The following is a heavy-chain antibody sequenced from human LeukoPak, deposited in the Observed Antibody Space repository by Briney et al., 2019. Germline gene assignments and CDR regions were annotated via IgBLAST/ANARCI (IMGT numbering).Heavy chain of an antibody. Sequence: GESLKISCKRSGYSFTSYWIGWVRQMPGKGLEWMGIIYPGDSDTRYSPSFQGQVTISADKSISTAYLQWSSLKASDTAMYNCARGGPLGFGDLLGSFFDYWGQGTLVTVSS. J-gene: IGHJ4*02. CDR2: IYPGDSDT. CDR3: ARGGPLGFGDLLGSFFDY. V-gene: IGHV5-51*01. D-gene: IGHD3-10*01. CDR1: GYSFTSYW.